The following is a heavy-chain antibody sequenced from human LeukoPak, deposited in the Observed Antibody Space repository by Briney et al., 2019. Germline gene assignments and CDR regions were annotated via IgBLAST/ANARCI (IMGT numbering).Heavy chain of an antibody. J-gene: IGHJ4*02. V-gene: IGHV4-59*01. CDR1: GGSISSYY. CDR2: IYYSGST. CDR3: ARDRGYDLFDY. D-gene: IGHD5-12*01. Sequence: SETLSLTCTVSGGSISSYYWSWIRQPPGKGLEWIGYIYYSGSTNYNPSLKSRVTISVDTSKNQFSLKLSSVTAADTAVYYCARDRGYDLFDYWGQGTLVTVSS.